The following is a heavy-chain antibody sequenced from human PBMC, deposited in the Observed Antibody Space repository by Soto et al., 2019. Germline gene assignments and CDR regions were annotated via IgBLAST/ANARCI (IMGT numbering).Heavy chain of an antibody. CDR3: ARVKAQILSSGWYGGDDI. CDR2: IRGSGGNT. V-gene: IGHV3-23*01. Sequence: EVQLLESGGGLVQPGGSLRLSCAASGFTFSTYAMSWVRQAPGKGLEWDATIRGSGGNTHYADSVKGRFTTSRDNSENTVYLQMNSLRAEDTAVYYCARVKAQILSSGWYGGDDIWGHGTRVTVSS. CDR1: GFTFSTYA. J-gene: IGHJ3*02. D-gene: IGHD6-19*01.